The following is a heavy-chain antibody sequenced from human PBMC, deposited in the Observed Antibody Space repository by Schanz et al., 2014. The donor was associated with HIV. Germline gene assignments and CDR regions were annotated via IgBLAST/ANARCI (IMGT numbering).Heavy chain of an antibody. Sequence: EVQLVESGGGLVQPGRSLRLSCAASGFTFDDYAMHWVRQAPGKGLEWVSGINWRSDSIGYADSVKGRFTVARANAKNSLYLQMNSLRAEDTALYYCAKDRGVGSAMVTNFYYGMDVWGQGTTVTVSS. J-gene: IGHJ6*02. CDR2: INWRSDSI. CDR1: GFTFDDYA. D-gene: IGHD5-18*01. V-gene: IGHV3-9*01. CDR3: AKDRGVGSAMVTNFYYGMDV.